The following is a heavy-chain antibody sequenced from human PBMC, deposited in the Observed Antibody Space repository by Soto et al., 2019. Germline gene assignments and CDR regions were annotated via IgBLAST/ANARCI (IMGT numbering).Heavy chain of an antibody. J-gene: IGHJ4*02. Sequence: SETLSLTCSVSGADINSGGFTWTWIRQHAGKGLEWLGYISHSGSTDYNPSLKSRLSISGDTSKNHFSLKLSSVTAADTAVYYCARVTLIAATPCYFDYWGQVTLVTVCS. D-gene: IGHD2-15*01. V-gene: IGHV4-31*03. CDR1: GADINSGGFT. CDR3: ARVTLIAATPCYFDY. CDR2: ISHSGST.